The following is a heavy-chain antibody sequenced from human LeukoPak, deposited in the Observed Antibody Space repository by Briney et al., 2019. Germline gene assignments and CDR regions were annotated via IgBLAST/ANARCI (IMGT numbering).Heavy chain of an antibody. V-gene: IGHV3-30*04. Sequence: GGSLRLSCAASGFTFSSYAMYWVRQAPGKGLEWVAVISYDGSDKFYADSVKGRFTISRDSSKNTLYLQMSSLRTEDTAVYYCAKDLFSSKGYYYYIDVWGKGTTVTISS. D-gene: IGHD2-2*01. CDR1: GFTFSSYA. CDR2: ISYDGSDK. J-gene: IGHJ6*03. CDR3: AKDLFSSKGYYYYIDV.